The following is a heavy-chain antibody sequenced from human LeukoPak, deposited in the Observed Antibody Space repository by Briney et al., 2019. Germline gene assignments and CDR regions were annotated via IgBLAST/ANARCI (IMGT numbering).Heavy chain of an antibody. CDR3: AKDRGSLAAAGSLNYYFDY. V-gene: IGHV3-30*18. Sequence: GGSLRLSCAASGFTFSNYGMHWVRQAPAKGLEWVTVISYDASNKYYADSVRGRFTISRDNSKNTLYLQMNSLRAEDTAVYYCAKDRGSLAAAGSLNYYFDYWGQGTLVTVSS. CDR2: ISYDASNK. CDR1: GFTFSNYG. D-gene: IGHD6-13*01. J-gene: IGHJ4*02.